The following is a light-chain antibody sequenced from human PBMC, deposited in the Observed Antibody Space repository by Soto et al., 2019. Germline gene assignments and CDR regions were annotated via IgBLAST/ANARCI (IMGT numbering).Light chain of an antibody. CDR3: SSYTNSSAPQV. V-gene: IGLV2-14*01. Sequence: QSALTQPASVSGSPGQSITISCTGTTSDVGAYDYVSWYQHHPGKTPKLMIFEVSNRPSGVSKRFSGSKSGNTASLTISGLQPEDEADYYCSSYTNSSAPQVLGGGTKLTVL. CDR1: TSDVGAYDY. J-gene: IGLJ3*02. CDR2: EVS.